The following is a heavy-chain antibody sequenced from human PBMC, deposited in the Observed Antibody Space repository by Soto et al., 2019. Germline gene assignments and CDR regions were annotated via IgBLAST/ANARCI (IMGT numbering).Heavy chain of an antibody. Sequence: SEIRSLTFTITSADNLCYYWRRTRQPQRNLSPDLAYLYDYGSVHYNLSLQTRATISLDMSKNQFSLKLTSVTAAHTAVYYCARDKYCSGGSCRKNWFDPWGQGTLVTVSS. CDR3: ARDKYCSGGSCRKNWFDP. CDR2: LYDYGSV. V-gene: IGHV4-59*01. CDR1: SADNLCYY. D-gene: IGHD2-15*01. J-gene: IGHJ5*02.